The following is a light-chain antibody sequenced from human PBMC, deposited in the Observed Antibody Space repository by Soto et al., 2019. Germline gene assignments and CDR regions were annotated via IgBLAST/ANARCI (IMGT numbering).Light chain of an antibody. CDR3: SSYAGSNNVV. Sequence: QSALTQPPSASGSPGQSVTISCTGTSSDVGGYKYVSWYQQHPGKAPKVMIYEVSERPSGVPDRFSGSKSGNTASLTVSGLQAEDEAEYYCSSYAGSNNVVFGGGTKLTVL. CDR2: EVS. V-gene: IGLV2-8*01. J-gene: IGLJ2*01. CDR1: SSDVGGYKY.